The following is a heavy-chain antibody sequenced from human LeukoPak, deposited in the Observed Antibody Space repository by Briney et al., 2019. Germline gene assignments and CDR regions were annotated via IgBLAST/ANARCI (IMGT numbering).Heavy chain of an antibody. CDR2: ILGDGSST. D-gene: IGHD6-13*01. V-gene: IGHV3-43*02. CDR3: AKDRYSSSWYTIDY. CDR1: GFTFDDYA. Sequence: GGSLRLSCAASGFTFDDYAMHWVRQVPGKGLEWVSLILGDGSSTNYADSVKGRFTISRDNSKNSLYLHMNGLRVEDTALYFCAKDRYSSSWYTIDYWGQGTLVTVSS. J-gene: IGHJ4*02.